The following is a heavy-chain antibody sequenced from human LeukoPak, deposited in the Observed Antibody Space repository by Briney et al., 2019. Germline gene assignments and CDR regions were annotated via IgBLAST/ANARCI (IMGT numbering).Heavy chain of an antibody. Sequence: PSETLSLTCSVSGESIRSTTFWGWIRQSPGMGLEWIASTSHAGISYYNPSLSSQVTVSADSSKNQFSLRLSSVTAADTAVYYCARRGGHSWDVGNWFDPWGQGTPVTVSS. CDR2: TSHAGIS. V-gene: IGHV4-39*01. CDR3: ARRGGHSWDVGNWFDP. D-gene: IGHD6-13*01. CDR1: GESIRSTTF. J-gene: IGHJ5*02.